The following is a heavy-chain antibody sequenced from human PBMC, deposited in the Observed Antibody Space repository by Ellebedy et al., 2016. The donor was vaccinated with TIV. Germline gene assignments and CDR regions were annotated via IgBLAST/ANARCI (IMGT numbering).Heavy chain of an antibody. D-gene: IGHD6-13*01. CDR1: GYTFTSYG. Sequence: AASVKVSCKASGYTFTSYGISWVRQAPGQGLEWMGWISGHDGDTNYAQKLQGRVTMTTDTSTSKAYMELRSLRSDDTAVYYCARDQQQLVIHNYYGLDVWGQGTTVTVSS. V-gene: IGHV1-18*04. CDR2: ISGHDGDT. J-gene: IGHJ6*02. CDR3: ARDQQQLVIHNYYGLDV.